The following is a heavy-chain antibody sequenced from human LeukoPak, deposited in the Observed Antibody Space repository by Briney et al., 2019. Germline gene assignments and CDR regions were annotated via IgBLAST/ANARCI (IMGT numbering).Heavy chain of an antibody. CDR1: GGSISSHY. V-gene: IGHV4-59*11. CDR2: VLDNVRT. Sequence: SETLSLTCTISGGSISSHYWSWVRQPPGKGLEWIGYVLDNVRTKDNPSLNSRFTLSADTSKNQFSLRLTSVTAADTAVYYCATIKRGNIFGFFDFWGQGILVTVSS. CDR3: ATIKRGNIFGFFDF. D-gene: IGHD5-18*01. J-gene: IGHJ4*02.